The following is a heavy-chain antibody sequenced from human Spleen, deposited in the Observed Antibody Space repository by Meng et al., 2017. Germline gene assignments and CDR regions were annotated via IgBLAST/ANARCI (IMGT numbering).Heavy chain of an antibody. Sequence: GGPLRLSCAASGFTFRNYAMSWVRQAPGKGLEWVSGISDSGGSTYYADSVKGRFTISRDNSKNTLYLQVSSLRADDTGVYYCTWDDKAVSDYWGQGTLVTVSS. CDR2: ISDSGGST. D-gene: IGHD3-9*01. J-gene: IGHJ4*02. CDR1: GFTFRNYA. V-gene: IGHV3-23*01. CDR3: TWDDKAVSDY.